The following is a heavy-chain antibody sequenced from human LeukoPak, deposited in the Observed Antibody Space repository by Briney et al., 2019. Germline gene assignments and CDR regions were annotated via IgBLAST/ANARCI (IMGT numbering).Heavy chain of an antibody. J-gene: IGHJ5*02. V-gene: IGHV1-2*04. CDR2: INPNSGGT. D-gene: IGHD3-9*01. Sequence: ASVKVSCKASGDTFTSYAMNWVRQAPGQGLEWMGWINPNSGGTNYAQKFQGWVTMTRDTSISTAYMELSRLRSDDTAVYYCARGAVGYYDWYQNWFDPWRQGTLVTVSS. CDR1: GDTFTSYA. CDR3: ARGAVGYYDWYQNWFDP.